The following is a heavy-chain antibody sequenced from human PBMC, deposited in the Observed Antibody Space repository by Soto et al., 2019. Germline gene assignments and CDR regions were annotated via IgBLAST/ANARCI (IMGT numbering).Heavy chain of an antibody. CDR3: ARDRGYCSRTSRYIVAPRSMWSYHYGMDV. D-gene: IGHD2-2*02. Sequence: ASETLSLTCTVSGVSISASYWNWIRQPAGKGLEWIGRFYSSGNTNYNPSLRSRVTMSVDTSKNQFSLKLGSVTAADTAVYYCARDRGYCSRTSRYIVAPRSMWSYHYGMDVWGQGTTVTVSS. J-gene: IGHJ6*02. CDR1: GVSISASY. CDR2: FYSSGNT. V-gene: IGHV4-4*07.